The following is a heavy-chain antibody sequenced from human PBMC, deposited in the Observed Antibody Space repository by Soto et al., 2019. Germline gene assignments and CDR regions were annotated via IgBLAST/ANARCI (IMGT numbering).Heavy chain of an antibody. CDR2: IYDTGST. CDR3: ARCPIDHNWFDP. D-gene: IGHD3-9*01. J-gene: IGHJ5*02. V-gene: IGHV4-59*01. Sequence: SETLSLTCTVSAASFSKYYWSWLRQSPGKGLEWIGHIYDTGSTTYNPSLKSRVTISVDTSNKQFSLRLTSVTAADTAVYYCARCPIDHNWFDPWGQGTLVTVSS. CDR1: AASFSKYY.